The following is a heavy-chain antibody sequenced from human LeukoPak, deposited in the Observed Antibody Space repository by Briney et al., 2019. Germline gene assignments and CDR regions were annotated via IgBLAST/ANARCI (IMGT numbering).Heavy chain of an antibody. J-gene: IGHJ4*02. CDR2: INHSGST. Sequence: RSETLSLTCAVYGGSFSGYYWSWIRHPPGKGLEWIGEINHSGSTNYNPSLKSRVTISVDTSKNQFSLKLSSVTAADTAVYYCARLGTRTFYYYYDSSGLHFDYWGQGTLVTVSS. D-gene: IGHD3-22*01. CDR1: GGSFSGYY. CDR3: ARLGTRTFYYYYDSSGLHFDY. V-gene: IGHV4-34*01.